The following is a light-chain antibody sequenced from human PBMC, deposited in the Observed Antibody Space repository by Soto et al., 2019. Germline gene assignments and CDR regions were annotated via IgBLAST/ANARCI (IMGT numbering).Light chain of an antibody. Sequence: EIVMTQSPAILSVSPGETATLSCRASQSVHDNLAWYQQKPGQVPRLLIHRASTRATGLPARFSGSGSGTEFTLTISSLQPEDFAVYYCQQYGSWPLTFGGGTNVEIE. CDR2: RAS. V-gene: IGKV3-15*01. CDR3: QQYGSWPLT. CDR1: QSVHDN. J-gene: IGKJ4*01.